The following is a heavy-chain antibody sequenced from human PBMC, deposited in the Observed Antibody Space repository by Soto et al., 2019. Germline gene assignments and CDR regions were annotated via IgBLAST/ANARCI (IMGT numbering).Heavy chain of an antibody. CDR2: FDPEDGET. V-gene: IGHV1-24*01. CDR1: GYTLTELF. CDR3: ATNSGNYYDSSGYYWFDP. D-gene: IGHD3-22*01. J-gene: IGHJ5*02. Sequence: ASVKVSCKVSGYTLTELFMHWVRQAPGKGLEWMGGFDPEDGETIYAQKFQGRVTMTEDTSTDTAYMELSSLRSEDTAVYYCATNSGNYYDSSGYYWFDPWGQGTLVTVSS.